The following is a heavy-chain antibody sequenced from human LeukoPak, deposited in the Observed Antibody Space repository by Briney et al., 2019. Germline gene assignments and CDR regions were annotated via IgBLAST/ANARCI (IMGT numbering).Heavy chain of an antibody. V-gene: IGHV4-39*07. Sequence: SETLSLTCTVSGGSISSYYWGWIRQPPGKGLEWIGSIYYSGSTYYNPSLKSRVTISVDTSKNQFSLKLSSVTAADTAVYYCARGREGSGSYYDYWGQGTLVTVSS. CDR3: ARGREGSGSYYDY. D-gene: IGHD3-10*01. J-gene: IGHJ4*02. CDR2: IYYSGST. CDR1: GGSISSYY.